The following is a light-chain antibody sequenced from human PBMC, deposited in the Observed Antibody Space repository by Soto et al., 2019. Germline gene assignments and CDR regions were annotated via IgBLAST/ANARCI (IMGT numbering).Light chain of an antibody. J-gene: IGLJ3*02. Sequence: QSVLTQPPSVSGAPGQRVTITWTESSSNIGAGYDVHWYQQLPGTAPKLLISGNNNRPSGVPDRFSGSKSGTSASLAITGLQAEDEADYYCQSYDSSLSGSWVFGGGTKLTVL. CDR2: GNN. CDR3: QSYDSSLSGSWV. CDR1: SSNIGAGYD. V-gene: IGLV1-40*01.